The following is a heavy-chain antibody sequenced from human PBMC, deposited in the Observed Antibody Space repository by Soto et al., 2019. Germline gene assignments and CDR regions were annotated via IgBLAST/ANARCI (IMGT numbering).Heavy chain of an antibody. CDR1: GGSFSGYY. CDR3: ARSEDSWPPLDV. V-gene: IGHV4-34*01. CDR2: INHSGST. J-gene: IGHJ6*04. D-gene: IGHD6-13*01. Sequence: SETLSLTCAVYGGSFSGYYWSWIRQPPGKGLEWIGEINHSGSTNYNPSLKSRVTISVDTSKNQFSLKLSSVTAADTAVYYCARSEDSWPPLDVWGKGTTVTVSS.